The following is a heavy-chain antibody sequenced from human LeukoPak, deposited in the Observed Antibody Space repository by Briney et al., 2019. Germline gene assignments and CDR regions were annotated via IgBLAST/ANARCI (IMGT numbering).Heavy chain of an antibody. D-gene: IGHD6-19*01. CDR1: GGSISSYY. Sequence: PSETLSLTCTVSGGSISSYYWSWIRQPPGKGLEWIGYIYYSGSTNYNPSLKSRVTISVDTSKNQFSLKLSSVTAADTAVYYCARHARSSGWWFDYWGQGNLVTVSS. CDR3: ARHARSSGWWFDY. V-gene: IGHV4-59*08. CDR2: IYYSGST. J-gene: IGHJ4*02.